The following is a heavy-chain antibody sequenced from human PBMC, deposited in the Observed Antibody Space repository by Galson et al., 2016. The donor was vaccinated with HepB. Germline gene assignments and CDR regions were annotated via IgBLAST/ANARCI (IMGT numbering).Heavy chain of an antibody. CDR2: TYHTGST. Sequence: SETLSLTCAVSGASVSSNWWSWVRQPPGKGLDWIGETYHTGSTNFNPSLMSRVTISLDKSKNQLSPMLTSVTAADTAVYYCARHIAVAGTRGFDYWGQGALVTVSS. J-gene: IGHJ4*02. V-gene: IGHV4-4*02. CDR3: ARHIAVAGTRGFDY. D-gene: IGHD6-19*01. CDR1: GASVSSNW.